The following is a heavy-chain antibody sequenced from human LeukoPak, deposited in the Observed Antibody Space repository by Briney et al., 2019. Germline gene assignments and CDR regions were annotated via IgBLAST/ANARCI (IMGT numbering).Heavy chain of an antibody. CDR3: AKDVKFSWPFYFDY. V-gene: IGHV3-30*18. D-gene: IGHD5-12*01. CDR1: GFTFSSYG. J-gene: IGHJ4*02. CDR2: VSYDGSKK. Sequence: PGGSLRLSCAASGFTFSSYGMHWVRQAPGKGLEWLAFVSYDGSKKYYSDSVKGRFTISRDNYKNTLFLQMNSLRAEDTAGYSCAKDVKFSWPFYFDYWGQGILVTVSS.